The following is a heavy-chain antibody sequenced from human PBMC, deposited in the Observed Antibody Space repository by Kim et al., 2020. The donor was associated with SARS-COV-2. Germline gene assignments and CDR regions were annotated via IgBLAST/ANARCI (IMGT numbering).Heavy chain of an antibody. CDR2: K. J-gene: IGHJ4*02. D-gene: IGHD3-10*01. CDR3: GKLLWFGDPEDY. V-gene: IGHV3-33*06. Sequence: KFYPESVKGRFTISRDNSKSTLFLQMNSLSLEDTAVYYCGKLLWFGDPEDYWGQGTLVTVAS.